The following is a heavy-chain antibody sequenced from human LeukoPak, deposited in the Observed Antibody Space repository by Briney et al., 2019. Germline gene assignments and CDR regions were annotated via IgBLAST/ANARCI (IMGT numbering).Heavy chain of an antibody. V-gene: IGHV1-8*01. CDR3: ARGRKYGSGSYLGFDP. J-gene: IGHJ5*02. D-gene: IGHD3-10*01. Sequence: ASVKVSCKASGYTFTSYDINWVRQATGQGLEWMGWMNPNSGNTGYAQKFQGRVTMTRNTSISTAYMELSSLRSEDTAVYYCARGRKYGSGSYLGFDPWGQGTLVTVS. CDR2: MNPNSGNT. CDR1: GYTFTSYD.